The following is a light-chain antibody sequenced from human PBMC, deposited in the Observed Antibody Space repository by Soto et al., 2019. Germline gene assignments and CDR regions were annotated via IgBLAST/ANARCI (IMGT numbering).Light chain of an antibody. Sequence: EIVLTQSPGTRSLSPGERATLSCRASQSVSSSYLAWYQQKPGQAPRLLIYGASSRATGIPDRFSGSGSGTDFTLTISRLEPEDFAVYYCQQYGRTFGQGTKVEIK. CDR2: GAS. J-gene: IGKJ1*01. V-gene: IGKV3-20*01. CDR1: QSVSSSY. CDR3: QQYGRT.